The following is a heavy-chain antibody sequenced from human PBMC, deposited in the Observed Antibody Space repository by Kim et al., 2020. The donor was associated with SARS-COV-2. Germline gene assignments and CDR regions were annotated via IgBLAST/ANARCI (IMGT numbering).Heavy chain of an antibody. V-gene: IGHV3-21*01. CDR2: ISSSSSYI. Sequence: GGSLRLSCAASGFTFSSYSMNWVRQAPGKGLEWVSSISSSSSYIYYADSVKGRFTISRDNAKNSLYLQMNSLRAEDTAVYYCQREKLGVGATPWGQGTLVTVSS. CDR1: GFTFSSYS. CDR3: QREKLGVGATP. J-gene: IGHJ5*02. D-gene: IGHD1-26*01.